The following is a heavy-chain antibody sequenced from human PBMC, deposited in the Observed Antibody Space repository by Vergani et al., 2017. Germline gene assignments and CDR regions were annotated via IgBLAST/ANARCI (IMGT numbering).Heavy chain of an antibody. J-gene: IGHJ4*02. CDR2: ISGSVGST. CDR3: AKEKDDMLTGYSLSYFDY. D-gene: IGHD3-9*01. CDR1: GFTFSSYA. V-gene: IGHV3-23*01. Sequence: EVQLLESGGGLVQPGGSLRLSCAASGFTFSSYAMSWVRPAPGEGLEWVSAISGSVGSTYYADSVKGRFTISRDNTKNTLYLQMNSLRAEDTAVYYCAKEKDDMLTGYSLSYFDYWGQGTLVTVSS.